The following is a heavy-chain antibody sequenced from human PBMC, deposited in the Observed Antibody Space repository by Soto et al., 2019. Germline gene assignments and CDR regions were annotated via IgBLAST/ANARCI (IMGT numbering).Heavy chain of an antibody. CDR2: IWYDGNNK. CDR1: GFTFSSYG. V-gene: IGHV3-33*01. J-gene: IGHJ4*02. Sequence: QVQLVESGGGVVQPGRARRLSCAAAGFTFSSYGMHWVRQAPGKGLEWVAVIWYDGNNKYYADSVKGRFTISRDNSKNTLYLQMNSLRAEDTAGYYCASGSSGVRFDSLGQGTLVTVSS. CDR3: ASGSSGVRFDS. D-gene: IGHD2-15*01.